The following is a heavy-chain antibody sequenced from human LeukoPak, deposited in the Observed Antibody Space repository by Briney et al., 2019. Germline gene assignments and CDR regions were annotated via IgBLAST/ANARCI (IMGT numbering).Heavy chain of an antibody. V-gene: IGHV3-72*01. Sequence: GGSLRLSCAASGFTFSDHYMDWVRQAPGKGLEWVGRTRNKANSYTTEYAASVKGRFTISRDDSKNSLYLQMNSLKTEDTAVYYCGRAPYGSGSRRDYYYGMDVWGKGTTVTVSS. CDR2: TRNKANSYTT. J-gene: IGHJ6*04. D-gene: IGHD3-10*01. CDR1: GFTFSDHY. CDR3: GRAPYGSGSRRDYYYGMDV.